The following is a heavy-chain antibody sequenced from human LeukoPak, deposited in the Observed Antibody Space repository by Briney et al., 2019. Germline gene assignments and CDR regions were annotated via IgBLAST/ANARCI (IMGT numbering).Heavy chain of an antibody. V-gene: IGHV4-39*01. J-gene: IGHJ4*02. CDR1: GGSISSSSYY. CDR3: ASQHIVVVTAIHFGY. D-gene: IGHD2-21*02. CDR2: IYYSGST. Sequence: SETLSLTCTVSGGSISSSSYYWGWIRQPPGKGLEWIGSIYYSGSTYYNPSLKSRVTISADTSKNQFSLKLSSVTAADTAVYYCASQHIVVVTAIHFGYWGQGTLVTVSS.